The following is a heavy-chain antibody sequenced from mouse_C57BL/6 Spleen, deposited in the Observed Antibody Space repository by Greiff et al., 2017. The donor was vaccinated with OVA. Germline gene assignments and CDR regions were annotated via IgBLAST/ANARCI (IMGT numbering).Heavy chain of an antibody. CDR1: GYSFTGYY. Sequence: VQLQQSGPELVKPGASVKISCKASGYSFTGYYMHWVKQSSEKSLEWIGEIIPSTGGTSYNQKFKGRATLTVDKSSSTAYMQLKSLTSEDSAVYYCARVDSQAYYAMDYWGQGTSVTVSS. D-gene: IGHD3-3*01. CDR2: IIPSTGGT. V-gene: IGHV1-43*01. J-gene: IGHJ4*01. CDR3: ARVDSQAYYAMDY.